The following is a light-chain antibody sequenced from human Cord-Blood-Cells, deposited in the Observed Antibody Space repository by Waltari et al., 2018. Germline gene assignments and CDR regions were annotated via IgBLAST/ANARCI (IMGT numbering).Light chain of an antibody. CDR1: SSAVGGYNY. CDR3: SSYTSSSTLEV. J-gene: IGLJ2*01. V-gene: IGLV2-14*01. Sequence: QSALTQPASVSGSPGQSITISCTGTSSAVGGYNYVSWYQQHPGKAPKLMIYDVSNRPSGVSNRFSCSKSGNTASLTISGLQAEDEADYYCSSYTSSSTLEVFGGGTKLTVL. CDR2: DVS.